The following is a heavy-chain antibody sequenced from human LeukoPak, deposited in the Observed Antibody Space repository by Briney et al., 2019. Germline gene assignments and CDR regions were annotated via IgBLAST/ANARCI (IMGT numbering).Heavy chain of an antibody. D-gene: IGHD3-3*01. CDR2: ISSSSSYI. Sequence: PGGSLRLPCAASGFTFSSYSMNWVRQAPGKGLEWVSSISSSSSYIYYADSVKGRFTISRDNAKNSLYLQMNSLRAEDTAVYYCARDPILDRGDAFDIWGQGTMVTVSS. CDR1: GFTFSSYS. CDR3: ARDPILDRGDAFDI. V-gene: IGHV3-21*01. J-gene: IGHJ3*02.